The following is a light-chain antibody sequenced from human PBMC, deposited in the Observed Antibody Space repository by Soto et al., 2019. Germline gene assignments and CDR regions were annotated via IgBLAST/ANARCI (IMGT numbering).Light chain of an antibody. CDR3: QQYNNWPRT. V-gene: IGKV3-15*01. J-gene: IGKJ1*01. CDR2: GAT. CDR1: QSVSSK. Sequence: EVVRTHSRSTLSVSPGERVTLSWRASQSVSSKLAWYQQKPGQAPRLLIHGATTRATGIPARFSGSGSGTEFTLTISSLQSEDFAVYYCQQYNNWPRTFGQGSKVDIK.